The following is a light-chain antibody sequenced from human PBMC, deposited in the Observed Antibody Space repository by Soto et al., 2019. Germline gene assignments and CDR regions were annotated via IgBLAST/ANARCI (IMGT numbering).Light chain of an antibody. J-gene: IGKJ1*01. CDR1: QSASITS. V-gene: IGKV3-20*01. CDR3: QQYDGSPPRT. CDR2: GAS. Sequence: ETVLSQSPCTLSSSPGERATLSSRASQSASITSLAWYQKISCQSPRLLIYGASNRATGIPVRFSCSGSGTDFTLTISSLEPKDFAVYYSQQYDGSPPRTFGLGTKVDIK.